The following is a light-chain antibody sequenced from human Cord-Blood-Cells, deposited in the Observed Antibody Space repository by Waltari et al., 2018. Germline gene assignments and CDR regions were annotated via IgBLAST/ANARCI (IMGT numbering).Light chain of an antibody. CDR1: QSVSSY. J-gene: IGKJ4*01. CDR2: DAS. CDR3: QQRSNWPLT. V-gene: IGKV3-11*01. Sequence: TQSPSSSSASTGDTATLSCRASQSVSSYLAWYQQTPGQAPRLLIYDASNRATGIPARLSGSGSGTDFTLTISSLEPEDFAVYYCQQRSNWPLTFGGGTKVEIK.